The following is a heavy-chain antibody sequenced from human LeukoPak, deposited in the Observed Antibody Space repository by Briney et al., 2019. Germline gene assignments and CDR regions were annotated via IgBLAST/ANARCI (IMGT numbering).Heavy chain of an antibody. V-gene: IGHV4-34*01. CDR3: ARQPSSWFTSFDS. D-gene: IGHD6-13*01. CDR2: INHSGST. Sequence: SETLSLTCAVYGGSFSGYYWSWIRQPPGKGLEWIGEINHSGSTNYNPSLKSRVTISVGTSKNQFSLKLSSVTAADTAVYYCARQPSSWFTSFDSWGQGTLVTVSS. CDR1: GGSFSGYY. J-gene: IGHJ4*02.